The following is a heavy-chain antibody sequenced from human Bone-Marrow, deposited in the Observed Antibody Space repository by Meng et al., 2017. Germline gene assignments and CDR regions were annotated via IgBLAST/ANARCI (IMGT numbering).Heavy chain of an antibody. CDR2: IDPRSGGT. V-gene: IGHV1-2*06. CDR1: GYNFSAYW. Sequence: ASVKVSCKPSGYNFSAYWLHWVRQAPGQGLEWMGRIDPRSGGTQYAQNFQDKVTMTRDTSISTAYMELSRLRSDDTAVYYCARVEVHDILADWFDPWGQGTLVTVSS. CDR3: ARVEVHDILADWFDP. D-gene: IGHD3-9*01. J-gene: IGHJ5*02.